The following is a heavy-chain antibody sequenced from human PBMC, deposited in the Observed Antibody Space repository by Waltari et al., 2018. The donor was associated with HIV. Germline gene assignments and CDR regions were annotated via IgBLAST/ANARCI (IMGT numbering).Heavy chain of an antibody. CDR2: INHSGST. J-gene: IGHJ5*02. Sequence: QVQLQQWGAGLLKPSETLSLTCAVYGGSFSGYYWSWIRQPPGKGLEWIGEINHSGSTNYNPSLKSRVTISVDTSKNQFSLKLSSVTAADTAVYYCARGEPLNRIMVRGVNGSNWFDPWGQGTLVTVSS. CDR3: ARGEPLNRIMVRGVNGSNWFDP. CDR1: GGSFSGYY. V-gene: IGHV4-34*01. D-gene: IGHD3-10*01.